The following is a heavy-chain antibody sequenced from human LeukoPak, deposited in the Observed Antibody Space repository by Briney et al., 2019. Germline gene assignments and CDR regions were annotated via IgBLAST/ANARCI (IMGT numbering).Heavy chain of an antibody. J-gene: IGHJ4*02. V-gene: IGHV3-74*01. Sequence: GGSLRLSCTASGLSFSGHWMHWARQLPGKGLVWVSRISPTGSTTSYADSVKGRFTVSRDDAKNTLYLQVNNLRAEDTAVYYCARGPNSNWSGLDFWGQGTLLTVSS. CDR2: ISPTGSTT. CDR3: ARGPNSNWSGLDF. D-gene: IGHD6-6*01. CDR1: GLSFSGHW.